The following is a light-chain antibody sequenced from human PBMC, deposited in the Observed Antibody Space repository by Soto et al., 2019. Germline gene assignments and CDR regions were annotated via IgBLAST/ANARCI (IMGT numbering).Light chain of an antibody. V-gene: IGKV3D-15*01. J-gene: IGKJ3*01. Sequence: ELVMTQSPATLSVSPGERATLSCRASQSVSSNLAWYQQKPGQAPRLLIYDASNRASGTPARFSGSGSETDFTLTISSLEPEDFAVYYCQQYGSSVTFGPGTKVDIK. CDR3: QQYGSSVT. CDR2: DAS. CDR1: QSVSSN.